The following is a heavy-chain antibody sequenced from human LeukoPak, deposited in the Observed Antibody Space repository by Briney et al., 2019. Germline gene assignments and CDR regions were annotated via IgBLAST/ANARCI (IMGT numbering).Heavy chain of an antibody. Sequence: ASVKVSCKVSGYTLTELSMHWVRQAPGKGLEWMGGFDPEDGETIYAQKFQGRVTMTEDTSTDTAYMELSSLRSEDTAVYYCATDKPGIAAAGRDYWGQGTLVTVSS. J-gene: IGHJ4*02. CDR2: FDPEDGET. CDR3: ATDKPGIAAAGRDY. CDR1: GYTLTELS. V-gene: IGHV1-24*01. D-gene: IGHD6-13*01.